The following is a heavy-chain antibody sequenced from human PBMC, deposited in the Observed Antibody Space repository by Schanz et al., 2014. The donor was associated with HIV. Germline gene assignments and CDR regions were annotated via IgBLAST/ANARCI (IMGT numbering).Heavy chain of an antibody. CDR1: GFTFDSYG. J-gene: IGHJ4*02. CDR3: AKPEYDSRGNSQSHFDY. CDR2: ISESGGST. D-gene: IGHD3-22*01. Sequence: VQLVESGGGVVQPGRSLRLSCAASGFTFDSYGMHWVRQAPGKGLEWVSAISESGGSTYYADSVKGRFTISRDNSKNTLYLQMTTLRIDDTAVYYCAKPEYDSRGNSQSHFDYWGQGTLVTVSS. V-gene: IGHV3-23*04.